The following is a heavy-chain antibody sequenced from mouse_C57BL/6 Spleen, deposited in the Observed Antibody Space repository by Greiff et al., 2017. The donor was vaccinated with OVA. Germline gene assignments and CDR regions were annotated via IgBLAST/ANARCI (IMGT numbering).Heavy chain of an antibody. D-gene: IGHD1-1*02. J-gene: IGHJ3*01. Sequence: QVQLQQPGAELVRPGSSVKLSCKASGYTFTSYWMHWVKQRPIQGLEWIGNIDPSDSETHYNQKFKDKATLTVDKSSSTAYMQLSSLTSEDSAVYYCARVGDYPAWFAYWGQGTLVTVSA. CDR1: GYTFTSYW. V-gene: IGHV1-52*01. CDR3: ARVGDYPAWFAY. CDR2: IDPSDSET.